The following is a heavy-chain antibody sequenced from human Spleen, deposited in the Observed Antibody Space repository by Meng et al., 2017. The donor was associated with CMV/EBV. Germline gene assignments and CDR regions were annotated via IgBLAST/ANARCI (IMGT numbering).Heavy chain of an antibody. J-gene: IGHJ6*02. D-gene: IGHD6-6*01. V-gene: IGHV3-20*04. CDR2: INWSGSR. CDR3: AREIIAVREYHYGMDV. Sequence: GGSLRLSCAASGFNFDDYGMSWVRQAPGKGLEWVSGINWSGSRSYADSVKGRFTISRDNAENSLYLQMNSVRAEDTALYYCAREIIAVREYHYGMDVWGQGTTVTVSS. CDR1: GFNFDDYG.